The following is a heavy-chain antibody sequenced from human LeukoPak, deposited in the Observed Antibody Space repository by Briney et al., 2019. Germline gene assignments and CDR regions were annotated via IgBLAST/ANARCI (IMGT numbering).Heavy chain of an antibody. V-gene: IGHV3-30*18. J-gene: IGHJ5*02. CDR1: GFTFSSYG. CDR3: AKDNRNDFEQNWFDP. D-gene: IGHD3-3*01. Sequence: GGSLRLSCAASGFTFSSYGMHWVRQAPGKGLEWVAVISYDGSNKYYADSVKGRFTISRDNSKNTLYLQMNSLRAEDTAVYYCAKDNRNDFEQNWFDPWGQGTLVTVSS. CDR2: ISYDGSNK.